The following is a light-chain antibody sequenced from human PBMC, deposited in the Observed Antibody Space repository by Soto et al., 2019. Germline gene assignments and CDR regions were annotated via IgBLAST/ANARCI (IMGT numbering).Light chain of an antibody. V-gene: IGKV3-20*01. CDR3: QRYNNWPLT. J-gene: IGKJ4*01. Sequence: VLTQSPGTLSLSPGERATLSCRASQSVSSTYLAWYQQKPGQAPRLLIYGASSRATGIPDRFSGSRSGTEFTLTINSLQSEDFAVYYCQRYNNWPLTFGGGTKVESK. CDR2: GAS. CDR1: QSVSSTY.